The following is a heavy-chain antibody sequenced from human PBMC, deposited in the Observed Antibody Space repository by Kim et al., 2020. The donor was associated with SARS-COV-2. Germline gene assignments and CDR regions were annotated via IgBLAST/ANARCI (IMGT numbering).Heavy chain of an antibody. CDR1: GFTFSSYA. CDR2: ISGSGGST. CDR3: AKGYCGGDCYLGHSTTYYYYYGMDV. Sequence: GGSLRLSCAASGFTFSSYAMSWVRQAPGKGLEWVSAISGSGGSTYYADSVKGRFTISRDNSKNTLYLQMNSLRAEDTAVYYCAKGYCGGDCYLGHSTTYYYYYGMDVWGQGTTVTVSS. V-gene: IGHV3-23*01. D-gene: IGHD2-21*02. J-gene: IGHJ6*02.